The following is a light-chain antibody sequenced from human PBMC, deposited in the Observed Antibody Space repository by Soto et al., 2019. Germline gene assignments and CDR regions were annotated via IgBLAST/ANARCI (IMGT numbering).Light chain of an antibody. CDR1: QSVSSY. J-gene: IGKJ2*01. CDR3: QQRSNWPSYT. Sequence: TQSPSTLSASVGDRATLSCRASQSVSSYLAWYQQKPGQAPRLLIYDASNRATGIPARFSGSGSGTDFTLTISSLEPEDFAVYYCQQRSNWPSYTFGQGTKVDIK. V-gene: IGKV3-11*01. CDR2: DAS.